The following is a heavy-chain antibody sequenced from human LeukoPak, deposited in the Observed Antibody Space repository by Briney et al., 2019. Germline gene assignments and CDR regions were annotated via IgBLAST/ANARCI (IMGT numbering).Heavy chain of an antibody. D-gene: IGHD1-1*01. Sequence: PGGSLRLSCAASGFTFSNAWMSWVRQAPGKGLEWVGRIKSKADGETTDYAAPVKGRFTISRDDLKNTLYLYMNSLKTEDTAVYYCTTELPVGDDLLDYWGQGTLVTVSS. J-gene: IGHJ4*02. CDR3: TTELPVGDDLLDY. CDR1: GFTFSNAW. V-gene: IGHV3-15*01. CDR2: IKSKADGETT.